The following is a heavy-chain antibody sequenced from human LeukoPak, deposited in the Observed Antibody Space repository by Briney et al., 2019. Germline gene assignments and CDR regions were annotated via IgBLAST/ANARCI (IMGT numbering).Heavy chain of an antibody. J-gene: IGHJ4*02. D-gene: IGHD6-19*01. CDR1: GDSVSRTNAA. Sequence: SQTLSLTCATSGDSVSRTNAAWNWIRQSPSRGLEWLGRTFYRTKWYSDSAVSVKSRIIINPDTSKNQFSLQLNSVTPEDTAVYYCARGGSGMTVALFDQWGQGTPVTVSS. CDR3: ARGGSGMTVALFDQ. V-gene: IGHV6-1*01. CDR2: TFYRTKWYS.